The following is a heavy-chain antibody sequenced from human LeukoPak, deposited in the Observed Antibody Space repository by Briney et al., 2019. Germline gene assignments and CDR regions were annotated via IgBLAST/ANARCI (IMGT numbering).Heavy chain of an antibody. D-gene: IGHD3-22*01. V-gene: IGHV3-23*01. CDR2: IIGSGGST. Sequence: GSLRLSCAASGFTFSSYAMSWVRQAPGKGLEWVSAIIGSGGSTYYADSVKGRFTISRDNSKNTLYLQMNSLRAEDTAVYYCAKGALYYYDSSGYYHDYWGQGTLVTVSS. J-gene: IGHJ4*02. CDR1: GFTFSSYA. CDR3: AKGALYYYDSSGYYHDY.